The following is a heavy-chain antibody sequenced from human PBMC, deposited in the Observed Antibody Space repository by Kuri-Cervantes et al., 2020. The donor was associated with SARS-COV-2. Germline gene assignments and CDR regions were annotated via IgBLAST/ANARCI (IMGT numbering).Heavy chain of an antibody. Sequence: SCTVSGGSASSGSYYWSWIRQPAGKGLEWIWRIDTSGSPNYIPSLQSPVTMSVDTSKNQFSLKLRSVTDADTDVYYCERDPLGFTVWCVIVDAFDIWGQGTMVTVSS. CDR2: IDTSGSP. V-gene: IGHV4-61*02. CDR1: GGSASSGSYY. D-gene: IGHD3-16*02. J-gene: IGHJ3*02. CDR3: ERDPLGFTVWCVIVDAFDI.